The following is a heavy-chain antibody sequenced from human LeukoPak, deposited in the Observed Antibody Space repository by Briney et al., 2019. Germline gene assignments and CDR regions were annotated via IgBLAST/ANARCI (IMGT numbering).Heavy chain of an antibody. CDR1: GYTFTSYG. CDR2: ISAYNGNT. CDR3: AREEIVVVPRGYYFDY. V-gene: IGHV1-18*01. D-gene: IGHD3-22*01. Sequence: ASVKVSCKASGYTFTSYGISWVRQAPGQGLEWMGWISAYNGNTNYAQKLQGRVTMTTDTSTSTAYMELRSLRSDDTAAYYCAREEIVVVPRGYYFDYWGQGTLVTVSS. J-gene: IGHJ4*02.